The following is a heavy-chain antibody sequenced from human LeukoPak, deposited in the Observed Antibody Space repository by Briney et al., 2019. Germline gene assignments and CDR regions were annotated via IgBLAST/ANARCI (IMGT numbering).Heavy chain of an antibody. V-gene: IGHV4-39*01. D-gene: IGHD3-10*01. CDR3: AQSLGASTWFGNWFDP. CDR2: IYYSGRT. J-gene: IGHJ5*02. CDR1: GVSISSTSYC. Sequence: KTSETLSLTCTVSGVSISSTSYCWGWIRQPPGKGLEWIGSIYYSGRTYYNPSLKSRLTISVDTPKNQFSLKLSSVTAADTAVYYCAQSLGASTWFGNWFDPWGQGTLVTVS.